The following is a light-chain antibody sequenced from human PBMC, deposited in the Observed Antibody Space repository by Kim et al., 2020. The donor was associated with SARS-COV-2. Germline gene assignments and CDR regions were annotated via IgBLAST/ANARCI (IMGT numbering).Light chain of an antibody. CDR1: QSINNY. V-gene: IGKV1-39*01. CDR3: QQSYSAPFT. Sequence: VSVGDRVPITCRASQSINNYLNWYQQKPGRAPKLLIFSASTLQSGVPSRFGGSGYGTDFTLTISSLQPEDFATYYCQQSYSAPFTFGPGTKVDIK. CDR2: SAS. J-gene: IGKJ3*01.